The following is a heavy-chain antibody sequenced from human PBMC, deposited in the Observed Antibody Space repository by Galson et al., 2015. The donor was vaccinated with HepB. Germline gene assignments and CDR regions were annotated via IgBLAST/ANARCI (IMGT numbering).Heavy chain of an antibody. V-gene: IGHV3-30*18. CDR3: AKVKDNYSIHCYGMDV. Sequence: SLRLSGAASGFTFSIHGLHWVRQAPGKGLEWVAVISYDSTDKYHADSVKGRFTISRDSSKNLLFLQMNSLRAEDTAVYYCAKVKDNYSIHCYGMDVWGQGTTVIVSS. D-gene: IGHD4-11*01. CDR1: GFTFSIHG. J-gene: IGHJ6*02. CDR2: ISYDSTDK.